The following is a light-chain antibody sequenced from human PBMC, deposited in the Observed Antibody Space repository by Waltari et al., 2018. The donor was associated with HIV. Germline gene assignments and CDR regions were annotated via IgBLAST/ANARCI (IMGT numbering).Light chain of an antibody. CDR1: SSDVGSYTY. Sequence: QSALTQPPSASASPGQSVTISCTGSSSDVGSYTYVSWYQHHPGKAPKLMISEVSQRPSGVPDRFSGSKSGNTASLTVSGLQAEDEADYYCTSYAGNNLLFGGGTKMTVL. CDR2: EVS. CDR3: TSYAGNNLL. J-gene: IGLJ2*01. V-gene: IGLV2-8*01.